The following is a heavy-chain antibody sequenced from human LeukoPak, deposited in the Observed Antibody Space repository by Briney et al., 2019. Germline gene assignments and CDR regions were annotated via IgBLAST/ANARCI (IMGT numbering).Heavy chain of an antibody. CDR2: IYHSGST. V-gene: IGHV4-38-2*01. D-gene: IGHD5-18*01. J-gene: IGHJ2*01. CDR3: ARGWIQLWSYWYFDL. CDR1: GYSISSGYY. Sequence: SETLSLTCAVSGYSISSGYYWGWIRQPPGNGLEWIGSIYHSGSTYYNPSLKSRVTISVDTSKNQFSLKLSSVTAADTAVYYCARGWIQLWSYWYFDLWGRGTLVTVSS.